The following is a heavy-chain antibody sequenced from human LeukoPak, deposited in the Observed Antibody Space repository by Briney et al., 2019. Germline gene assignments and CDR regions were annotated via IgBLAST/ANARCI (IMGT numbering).Heavy chain of an antibody. V-gene: IGHV4-61*02. CDR2: IYTSGST. Sequence: SETLSLTCTVSGGSISSGSYYWSWIRQPAGKGLEWIGRIYTSGSTNYNPSLKSRVTISVDTSKNQFSLKLSSVTAADTAVYYCARATYCSSTSCYYYYYYMDVWGKGTTVTVSS. J-gene: IGHJ6*03. CDR1: GGSISSGSYY. D-gene: IGHD2-2*01. CDR3: ARATYCSSTSCYYYYYYMDV.